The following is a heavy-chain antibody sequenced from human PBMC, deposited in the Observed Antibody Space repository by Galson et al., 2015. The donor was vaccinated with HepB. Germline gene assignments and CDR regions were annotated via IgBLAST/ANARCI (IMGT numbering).Heavy chain of an antibody. CDR1: GGSINSSSYY. CDR3: ARHHSAGRGYSGYDDEFDP. D-gene: IGHD5-12*01. CDR2: IYYSGST. J-gene: IGHJ5*02. V-gene: IGHV4-39*01. Sequence: SETLSLTCTVSGGSINSSSYYWGWIRQPPGKGLEWIGSIYYSGSTYYNPSLKSRVTISVDTSKNQFSLKLSSVTAADTAVYYCARHHSAGRGYSGYDDEFDPWGQGTLVTVSS.